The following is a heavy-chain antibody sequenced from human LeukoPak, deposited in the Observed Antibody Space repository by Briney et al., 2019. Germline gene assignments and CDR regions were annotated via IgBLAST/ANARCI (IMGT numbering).Heavy chain of an antibody. J-gene: IGHJ4*02. CDR3: ARDFGIAAAGAIFDY. CDR2: ISSSSSYI. CDR1: GFTFSSYS. Sequence: GGSLRLSCAASGFTFSSYSMNWVRQAPGKGLEWVSSISSSSSYIYYADSVKGRFTISRDNAKNSLYLQMNSLRAEDTAVYYCARDFGIAAAGAIFDYWGQGTLVTVSS. V-gene: IGHV3-21*01. D-gene: IGHD6-13*01.